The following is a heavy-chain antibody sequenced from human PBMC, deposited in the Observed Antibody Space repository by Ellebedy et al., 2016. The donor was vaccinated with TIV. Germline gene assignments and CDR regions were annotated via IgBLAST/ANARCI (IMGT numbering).Heavy chain of an antibody. CDR3: ARTTWGTGDAIDI. CDR2: THYSGSA. D-gene: IGHD3-16*01. Sequence: SETLSLTCTVSGGSISSYYWSWIRQPPGKGLEWIGFTHYSGSANNNPSPQSRVTISVATSKNQVSLGVNSVTAADTAVYYCARTTWGTGDAIDIWGQGTMVTVSS. CDR1: GGSISSYY. V-gene: IGHV4-59*01. J-gene: IGHJ3*02.